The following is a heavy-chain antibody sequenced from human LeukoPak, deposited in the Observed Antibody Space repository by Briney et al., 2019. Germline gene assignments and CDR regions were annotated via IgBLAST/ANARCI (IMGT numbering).Heavy chain of an antibody. CDR2: IYYSGST. Sequence: SETLSLTCTVSGGSISSSSYYWGWIRQPPGKGLEWIGSIYYSGSTYYNPSLKSRVTISVDTSKNQFSLKLSSVTAADTAVYYCASGGGGSSKPFDYWGQGTLVTVSS. CDR1: GGSISSSSYY. V-gene: IGHV4-39*07. J-gene: IGHJ4*02. D-gene: IGHD1-26*01. CDR3: ASGGGGSSKPFDY.